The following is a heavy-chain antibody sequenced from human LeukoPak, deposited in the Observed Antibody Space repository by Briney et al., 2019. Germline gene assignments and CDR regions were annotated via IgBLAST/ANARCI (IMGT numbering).Heavy chain of an antibody. J-gene: IGHJ5*02. CDR2: IYHSGST. V-gene: IGHV4-4*02. D-gene: IGHD5-12*01. Sequence: PSGTLSLTCAVSGGSISSSNWWSWVRQPPGKGLEWIGEIYHSGSTNYNPSLKSRVTISVDMSKNQFSLKLSSVTAADTAVYYCARVDQSGYDTRGWFDPWGQGTLVTVSS. CDR3: ARVDQSGYDTRGWFDP. CDR1: GGSISSSNW.